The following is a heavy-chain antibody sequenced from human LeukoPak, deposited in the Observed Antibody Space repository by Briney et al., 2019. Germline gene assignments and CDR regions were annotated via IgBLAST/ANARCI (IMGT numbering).Heavy chain of an antibody. CDR1: GFTFSRDW. V-gene: IGHV3-7*01. Sequence: GGSLRLSCVASGFTFSRDWMSWVRQAPGKGLEWVANIKEDGSAQYYADSVKGRFTISRDNTKNSLYLQMNSLTAEDTAMYYCAKDGDGYHNWGQGARATVS. CDR2: IKEDGSAQ. D-gene: IGHD3-9*01. CDR3: AKDGDGYHN. J-gene: IGHJ4*02.